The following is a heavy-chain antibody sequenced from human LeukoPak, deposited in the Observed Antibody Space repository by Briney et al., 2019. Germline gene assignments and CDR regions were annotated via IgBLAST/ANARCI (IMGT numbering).Heavy chain of an antibody. D-gene: IGHD3-22*01. CDR1: GFTFSSYG. CDR3: AKVLGYYDSSGYYQEGGFDY. Sequence: PGRSLRLSCAASGFTFSSYGMHWVRQAPGKGLEWVSLISGDGGSTYYADSVKGRFTISRDNSKNSLYLQMNSLRTEDTALYYCAKVLGYYDSSGYYQEGGFDYWGQGTLVTVSS. V-gene: IGHV3-43*02. CDR2: ISGDGGST. J-gene: IGHJ4*02.